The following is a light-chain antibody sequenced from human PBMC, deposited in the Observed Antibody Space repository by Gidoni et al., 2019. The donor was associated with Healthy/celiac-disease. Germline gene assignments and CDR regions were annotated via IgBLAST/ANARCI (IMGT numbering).Light chain of an antibody. CDR3: SSYTSSSTLV. V-gene: IGLV2-14*01. CDR1: SSDVGGYKY. Sequence: QSALPQPASVSGSPGQSITISCTGTSSDVGGYKYVSWYPRHPGKAPKLMIYEFSTRPSGVSNRFSGSKSGNTAALTISGLQAEDEADYYCSSYTSSSTLVFGGGTKLTVL. J-gene: IGLJ2*01. CDR2: EFS.